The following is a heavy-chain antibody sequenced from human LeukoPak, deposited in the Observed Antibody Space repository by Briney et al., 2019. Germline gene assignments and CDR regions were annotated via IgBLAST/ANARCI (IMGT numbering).Heavy chain of an antibody. V-gene: IGHV4-59*01. CDR3: AGTNYDSSGYYYRFFDY. CDR1: GGSITNYY. CDR2: MFYSGSA. D-gene: IGHD3-22*01. J-gene: IGHJ4*02. Sequence: SETLSLTCTVSGGSITNYYWSWVRRPPGKGLDWVGYMFYSGSASYNPSLKSRVTISVDTSKNQFSLKLNSVTAADTAVYYCAGTNYDSSGYYYRFFDYWGQGTLVTVSS.